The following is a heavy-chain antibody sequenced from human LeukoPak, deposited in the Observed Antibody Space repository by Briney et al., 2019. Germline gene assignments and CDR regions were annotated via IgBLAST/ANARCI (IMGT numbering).Heavy chain of an antibody. CDR3: ARRTRLAAAGTSYFDY. V-gene: IGHV3-20*04. J-gene: IGHJ4*02. D-gene: IGHD6-13*01. Sequence: GGSLRLSCAACGFIFDDYGMSWVRQAPGKGLEWVSGINWNGGSTGYADSVKGRFTISRDNAKNSLYLQMNSLRAEDTALYYCARRTRLAAAGTSYFDYWGQGTLVTVSS. CDR2: INWNGGST. CDR1: GFIFDDYG.